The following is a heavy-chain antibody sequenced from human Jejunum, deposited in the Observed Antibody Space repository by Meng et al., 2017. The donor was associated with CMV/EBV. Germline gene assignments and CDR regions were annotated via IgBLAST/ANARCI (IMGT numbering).Heavy chain of an antibody. D-gene: IGHD3-3*02. CDR1: SFG. Sequence: SFGISWVRQAPGQGLEWIGWISGYNGNINYAQMVQWRVTMTTETSTSTVYMELRNLRSDDTAVYYCARDRLASTGAHFYSYGMDVWGQGTTGTVSS. CDR3: ARDRLASTGAHFYSYGMDV. CDR2: ISGYNGNI. J-gene: IGHJ6*02. V-gene: IGHV1-18*01.